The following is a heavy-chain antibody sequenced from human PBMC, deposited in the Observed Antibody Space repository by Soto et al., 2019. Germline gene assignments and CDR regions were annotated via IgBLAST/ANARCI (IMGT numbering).Heavy chain of an antibody. CDR2: ISYTSTYI. D-gene: IGHD3-3*01. V-gene: IGHV3-21*01. CDR1: GFTFSRYT. CDR3: ARAGGYYDYHMDV. Sequence: EVQLVESGGGLVEPGGSVRLSCAASGFTFSRYTMNWVRQAPGKGLEWVSSISYTSTYIYYADSLKGRFTISRDNAKNSLYLQMSGLRAEDTAVYYCARAGGYYDYHMDVWGKGTTVTVSS. J-gene: IGHJ6*03.